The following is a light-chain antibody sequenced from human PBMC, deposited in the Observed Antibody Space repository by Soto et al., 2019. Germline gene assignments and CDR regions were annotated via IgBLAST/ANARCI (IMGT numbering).Light chain of an antibody. Sequence: DIVLTQSPGTLSLSPGERATLSCRASQSVSSSYLAWYQQEPGQAPRLLIYGASTRATGIPARFSGSGSGTEFTLTISSLQPDDFATYYCQQYNTWTFGQGTKVDI. CDR3: QQYNTWT. J-gene: IGKJ1*01. CDR1: QSVSSSY. CDR2: GAS. V-gene: IGKV3D-7*01.